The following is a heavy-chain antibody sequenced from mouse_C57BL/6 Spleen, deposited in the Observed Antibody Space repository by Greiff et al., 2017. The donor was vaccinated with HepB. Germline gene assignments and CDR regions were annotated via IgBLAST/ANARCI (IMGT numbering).Heavy chain of an antibody. D-gene: IGHD2-1*01. J-gene: IGHJ4*01. CDR3: ARGRGNLYYYAMDY. Sequence: QVQLQQSGAELVMPGASVKLSCKASGYTFTSYWMHWVKQRPGQGLEWIGEIDPSDSYTNYNQKFKGKSTLTVDKSSSTAYMQLSSLTSEDSAVYYCARGRGNLYYYAMDYWGQGTSVTVSS. CDR2: IDPSDSYT. V-gene: IGHV1-69*01. CDR1: GYTFTSYW.